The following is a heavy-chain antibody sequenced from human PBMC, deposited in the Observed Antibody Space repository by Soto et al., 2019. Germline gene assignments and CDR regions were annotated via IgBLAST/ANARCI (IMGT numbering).Heavy chain of an antibody. D-gene: IGHD5-12*01. V-gene: IGHV1-58*01. J-gene: IGHJ1*01. CDR1: GFTFTSSA. CDR2: IVVGSGNT. CDR3: AADPEMATIIPRH. Sequence: SVKFSCKASGFTFTSSAVQWVRQARGQRLEWIGWIVVGSGNTNYAQKFQERVTITRDMSTSTAYMELSSLRSEDTAVYYCAADPEMATIIPRHWRQGTLVTVSS.